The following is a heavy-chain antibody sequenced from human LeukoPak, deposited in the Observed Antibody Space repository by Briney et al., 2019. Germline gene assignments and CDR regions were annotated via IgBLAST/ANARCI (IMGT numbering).Heavy chain of an antibody. Sequence: GGSLRLSCEASGFTFSDYYLSWIRQAPGKGLEWVSVIGDSGGETYYTDSVKGRFTISRDNSKNTLYLQMNSLRAEDTAVYHCARGSGGAAFDPWGQGTLVTVSS. J-gene: IGHJ5*02. V-gene: IGHV3-23*01. D-gene: IGHD2-15*01. CDR2: IGDSGGET. CDR1: GFTFSDYY. CDR3: ARGSGGAAFDP.